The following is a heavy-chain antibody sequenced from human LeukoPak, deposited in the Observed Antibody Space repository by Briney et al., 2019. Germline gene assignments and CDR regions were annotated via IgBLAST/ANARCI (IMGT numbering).Heavy chain of an antibody. V-gene: IGHV3-30*03. J-gene: IGHJ4*02. CDR1: GFTFSTYA. D-gene: IGHD3-16*01. CDR3: ARVLGRGNDY. Sequence: GGSLRLSCAASGFTFSTYAIHWGRQAPGKGLEWVAVISFDGTNKFYANSVKGRFTISRDNSKNTLYLQMNSLRAEDTAVYYCARVLGRGNDYWGQGTLVTVSS. CDR2: ISFDGTNK.